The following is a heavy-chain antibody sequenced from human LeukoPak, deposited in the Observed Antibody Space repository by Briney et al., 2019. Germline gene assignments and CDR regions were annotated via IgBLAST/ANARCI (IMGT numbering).Heavy chain of an antibody. J-gene: IGHJ4*02. Sequence: CGALTESFASTGFIYSNVWMCELGQAGGRELAGVGRIRKASEEGATDYATPVQGRFTISRDDSSNTLYLQMNSMKTEDTAVYFRASAMWGSQCTCPNYWGQGTLVTVSS. CDR2: IRKASEEGAT. CDR1: GFIYSNVW. V-gene: IGHV3-15*01. CDR3: ASAMWGSQCTCPNY. D-gene: IGHD3-16*01.